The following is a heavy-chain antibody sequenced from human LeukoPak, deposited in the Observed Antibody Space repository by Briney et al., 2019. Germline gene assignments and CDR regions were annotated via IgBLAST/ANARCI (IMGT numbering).Heavy chain of an antibody. D-gene: IGHD3-10*01. CDR1: GGSFSGYY. V-gene: IGHV4-34*01. J-gene: IGHJ6*03. Sequence: PSETLSLTCAVYGGSFSGYYWSWIRQPPGKGLEWIGEINHSGSTNYNPSLKSRVTISVDTSKNQFSLKLSSVTAADTAVYYCARGVGLWFGELSPSGYYYYMDVWGKGTTVTISS. CDR3: ARGVGLWFGELSPSGYYYYMDV. CDR2: INHSGST.